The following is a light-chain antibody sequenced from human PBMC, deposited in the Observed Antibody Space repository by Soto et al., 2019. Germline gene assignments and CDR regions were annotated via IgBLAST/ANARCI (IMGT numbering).Light chain of an antibody. Sequence: DLQMTQSPSSLSASVGDRVTITCRASQAISNYVAWFQQKPGKAPKSLIYAASRLRSGVPSKFSGSGSGTDFTLTISNLQPEDFATYYCQHYNTYPITFGQGTRLEI. CDR1: QAISNY. V-gene: IGKV1-16*02. J-gene: IGKJ5*01. CDR2: AAS. CDR3: QHYNTYPIT.